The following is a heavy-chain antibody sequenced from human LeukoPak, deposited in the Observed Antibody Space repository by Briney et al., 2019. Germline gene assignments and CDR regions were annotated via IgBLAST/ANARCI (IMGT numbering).Heavy chain of an antibody. Sequence: PGGSPRLSCAASGFTFSSYAMSWVRQAPGKGLEWVSAISGSGGSTYYADSVKGRFAISRDNSKNTLYLQMNSLRAEDTAVYYCAKSGLVGATYFDYWGQGTLVTVSS. V-gene: IGHV3-23*01. CDR1: GFTFSSYA. CDR3: AKSGLVGATYFDY. J-gene: IGHJ4*02. CDR2: ISGSGGST. D-gene: IGHD1-26*01.